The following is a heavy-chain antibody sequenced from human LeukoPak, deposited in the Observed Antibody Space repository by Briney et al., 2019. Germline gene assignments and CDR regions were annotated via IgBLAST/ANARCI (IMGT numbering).Heavy chain of an antibody. D-gene: IGHD1-26*01. CDR3: ASAYSGSYAIDY. J-gene: IGHJ4*02. CDR1: GFTVSSNY. Sequence: GGSLRLSCAASGFTVSSNYMSWVRQAPGKGLEWVSVIYSGGSTYYVDSVKGRFTISRDNSKNTLYLQMNSLRAEDTAVYYCASAYSGSYAIDYWGQGTLVTVSS. V-gene: IGHV3-53*01. CDR2: IYSGGST.